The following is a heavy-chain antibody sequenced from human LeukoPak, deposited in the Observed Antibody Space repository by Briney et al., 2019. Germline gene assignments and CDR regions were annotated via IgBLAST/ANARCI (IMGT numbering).Heavy chain of an antibody. Sequence: PSETLSLTCTVSGYSISSGYYWGWIRQPPGKGLEWIGSIYHSGSTYYNPSLKSRVTISVDTSKNQFSLKLSSVTAADTAVYYCAGQPIAAAGLAFDYWGQGTLVTVSS. CDR1: GYSISSGYY. V-gene: IGHV4-38-2*02. CDR2: IYHSGST. D-gene: IGHD6-13*01. J-gene: IGHJ4*02. CDR3: AGQPIAAAGLAFDY.